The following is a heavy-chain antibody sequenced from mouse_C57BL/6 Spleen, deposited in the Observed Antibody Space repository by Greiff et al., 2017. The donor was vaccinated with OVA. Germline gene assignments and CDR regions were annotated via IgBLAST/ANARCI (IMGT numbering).Heavy chain of an antibody. V-gene: IGHV5-4*01. CDR3: AREGEGYYLDY. CDR2: ISDGGSYT. J-gene: IGHJ2*01. Sequence: EVMLVESGGGLVKPGGSLKLSCAASGFTFSSYAMSWVRQTPEKRLEWVATISDGGSYTYYPDNVKGRFTISRDNAKNNLYLQMSHLKSEDTAMYYCAREGEGYYLDYWGQGTTLTVSS. CDR1: GFTFSSYA.